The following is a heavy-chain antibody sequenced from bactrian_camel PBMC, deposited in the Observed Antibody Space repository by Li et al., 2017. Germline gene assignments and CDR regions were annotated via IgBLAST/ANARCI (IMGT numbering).Heavy chain of an antibody. CDR3: AAERSGFYCSDGYFPRQGYNH. CDR2: IDDGGNR. CDR1: GFTVSNYW. Sequence: QLVESGGGLVQPGGSLRLSCAASGFTVSNYWMYWVRQAPGKGLEWVSSIDDGGNRYYADSVKGRFTISRDTVRNTVSLQMNNLKPEDTAMYFCAAERSGFYCSDGYFPRQGYNHWGQGTQVTVS. D-gene: IGHD1*01. V-gene: IGHV3S25*01. J-gene: IGHJ4*01.